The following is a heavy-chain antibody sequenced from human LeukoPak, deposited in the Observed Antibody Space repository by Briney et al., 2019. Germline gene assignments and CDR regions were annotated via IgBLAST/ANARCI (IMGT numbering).Heavy chain of an antibody. V-gene: IGHV4-39*07. J-gene: IGHJ3*02. Sequence: SETLSLTCTVSGGSISSSSYYWGWIRQPPGKGLEWIGSIYYSGSTYYNPSLKSRVTISVDTSKNQFSLKLSSVTAADTAVYYCARENRITYAFDIWGQGTMVTVSS. CDR3: ARENRITYAFDI. CDR2: IYYSGST. CDR1: GGSISSSSYY. D-gene: IGHD3-10*01.